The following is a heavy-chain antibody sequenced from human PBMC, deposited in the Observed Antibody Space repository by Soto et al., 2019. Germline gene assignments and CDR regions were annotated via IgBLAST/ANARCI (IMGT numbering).Heavy chain of an antibody. J-gene: IGHJ4*02. CDR3: AKQAGYSSDPFDY. V-gene: IGHV3-23*01. Sequence: PGGSLRLSGAASGFTFSSYAMSWVRQTPGTGLEWVSGISGGGGTTYYAASVKGRFTISRDNSKNTLYLQINSLRAEDTAVYYCAKQAGYSSDPFDYWGQGTLVTVSS. D-gene: IGHD6-19*01. CDR2: ISGGGGTT. CDR1: GFTFSSYA.